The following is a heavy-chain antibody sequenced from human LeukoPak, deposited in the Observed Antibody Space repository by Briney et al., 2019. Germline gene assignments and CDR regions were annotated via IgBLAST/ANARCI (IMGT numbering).Heavy chain of an antibody. CDR1: GFTFSHYG. D-gene: IGHD2/OR15-2a*01. J-gene: IGHJ4*02. Sequence: GGSLRLSCATSGFTFSHYGIHWVRQVPGMGLEWVAFIKYDGSKIYYAESVQGRFTISRDNSKNNLFLQMTRMRPQDTAVYYCATDGIPSATALANWGQGTLVTVSS. V-gene: IGHV3-30*02. CDR2: IKYDGSKI. CDR3: ATDGIPSATALAN.